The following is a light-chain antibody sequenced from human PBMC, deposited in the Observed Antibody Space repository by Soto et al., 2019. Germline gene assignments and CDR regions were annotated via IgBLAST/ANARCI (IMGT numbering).Light chain of an antibody. V-gene: IGKV2-28*01. CDR1: QSLLLSNRYNY. J-gene: IGKJ5*01. Sequence: DIVMTQSPLSLLVTHGEPASISCRPSQSLLLSNRYNYLDWYLPKPGQSPQLLVELGSDRGFGVRDRCSGSGSGTDFTLKISRVEAEDVGVYYCMQALHSITFGQGTRLEIK. CDR2: LGS. CDR3: MQALHSIT.